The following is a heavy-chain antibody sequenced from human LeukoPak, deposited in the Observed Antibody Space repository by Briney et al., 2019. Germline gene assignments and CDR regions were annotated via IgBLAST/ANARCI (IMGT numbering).Heavy chain of an antibody. CDR1: SGFISSYY. CDR3: ARGDGDYPFDY. V-gene: IGHV4-59*06. D-gene: IGHD4-17*01. J-gene: IGHJ4*02. CDR2: IYYSGST. Sequence: SETLSLTCSVSSGFISSYYWTWIRQSPGKGLEWIGYIYYSGSTYYNPSLKSRVTISVDTSKNQFSLKLSSVTAADTAVYYCARGDGDYPFDYWGQGALVTVSS.